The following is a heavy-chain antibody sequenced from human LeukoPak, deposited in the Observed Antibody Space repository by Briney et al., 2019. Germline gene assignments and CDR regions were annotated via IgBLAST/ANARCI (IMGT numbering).Heavy chain of an antibody. D-gene: IGHD3-16*01. CDR2: IYYSGST. CDR1: GGSISSYY. V-gene: IGHV4-59*01. J-gene: IGHJ4*02. Sequence: SETLSLTCTLSGGSISSYYWSWIRQPPGKGLEWIGYIYYSGSTDYNPSLKSRVTISVDTFKNQFSLKLSSVTAADTAVYYCARVGDRNFDNWGEGSLVTVSS. CDR3: ARVGDRNFDN.